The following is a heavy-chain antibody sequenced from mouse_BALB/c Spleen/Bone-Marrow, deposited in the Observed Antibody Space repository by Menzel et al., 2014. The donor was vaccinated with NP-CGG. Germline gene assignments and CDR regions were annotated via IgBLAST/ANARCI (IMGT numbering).Heavy chain of an antibody. CDR1: GYAFSDYW. J-gene: IGHJ3*01. D-gene: IGHD2-1*01. CDR3: ARETYGNAWFAY. V-gene: IGHV1-80*01. CDR2: IYPGDGDT. Sequence: QVQLQQSGAELVRPGSSVKISCKASGYAFSDYWMNWVKRRPGQGLEWIGQIYPGDGDTNYIGKFKGKATLTADKSSSTAYMQLSSLTSEDSAVYFCARETYGNAWFAYWGQGTLVTVSA.